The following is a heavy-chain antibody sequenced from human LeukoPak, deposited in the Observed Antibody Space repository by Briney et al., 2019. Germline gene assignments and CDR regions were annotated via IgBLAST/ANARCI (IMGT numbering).Heavy chain of an antibody. CDR1: GYTFTDYY. D-gene: IGHD3-22*01. V-gene: IGHV1-2*02. CDR2: INPNSGDT. J-gene: IGHJ4*02. CDR3: ARNSAYYSSSDY. Sequence: ASVKVSCKASGYTFTDYYVHWVRQAPGQGLEWMGWINPNSGDTNYAQKFQGRVTMTRDTSISTAYMDLSGLRSDDTAVYYCARNSAYYSSSDYWGQGTLVTVSS.